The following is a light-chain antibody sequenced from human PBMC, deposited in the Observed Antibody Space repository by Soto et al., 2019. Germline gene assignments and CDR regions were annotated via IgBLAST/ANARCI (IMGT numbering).Light chain of an antibody. V-gene: IGLV4-69*01. CDR3: QTWATAPDWV. J-gene: IGLJ3*02. CDR1: SGHSTYA. CDR2: LDSDGSH. Sequence: QLVLTQSPSASASLGASVKLTCTLSSGHSTYAIAWHQQQPEKGPRYLMKLDSDGSHSKGDGIPDRFSGSSSGAERYLTISSLQSEDEADYYCQTWATAPDWVFGGGTKLTVL.